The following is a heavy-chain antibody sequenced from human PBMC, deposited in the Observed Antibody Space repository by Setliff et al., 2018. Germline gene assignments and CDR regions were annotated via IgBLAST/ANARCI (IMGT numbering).Heavy chain of an antibody. CDR3: ARDSSMGGTTDFDF. V-gene: IGHV1-46*02. CDR2: INPNGGSA. CDR1: GYTFNSHY. Sequence: ASVKVSCKASGYTFNSHYMHWVRQAPGQGLEWVAMINPNGGSATYAQKFQGRVTVTRDTSTSTVYMELSSLRSDETAMYYCARDSSMGGTTDFDFWGQGTLVTV. D-gene: IGHD1-7*01. J-gene: IGHJ4*02.